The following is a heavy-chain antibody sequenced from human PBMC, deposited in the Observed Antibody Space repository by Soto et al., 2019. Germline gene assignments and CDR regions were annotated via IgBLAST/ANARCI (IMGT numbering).Heavy chain of an antibody. CDR2: IFSDGTT. Sequence: EVQLVESGGGLVQPGGSLRLSCAASGFTVSSSFLTWVRQAPGKGLEWVSLIFSDGTTFYADSVEGRFTISRDNSKNTLYLQMNSLRAEDPALYYCARGPRYDILTGPRFDPWSQGTLVTVSS. D-gene: IGHD3-9*01. V-gene: IGHV3-66*01. CDR1: GFTVSSSF. CDR3: ARGPRYDILTGPRFDP. J-gene: IGHJ5*02.